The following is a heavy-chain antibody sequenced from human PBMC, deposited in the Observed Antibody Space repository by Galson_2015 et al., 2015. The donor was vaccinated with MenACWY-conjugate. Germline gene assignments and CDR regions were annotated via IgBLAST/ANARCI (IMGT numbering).Heavy chain of an antibody. V-gene: IGHV6-1*01. CDR3: AKYGAYVPPHNYRGVDV. J-gene: IGHJ6*01. CDR2: TYYRSKWNI. D-gene: IGHD4-17*01. Sequence: ISGDSVSSDSATWTWFRQSPAGGLEWLGRTYYRSKWNIDYAVSMKSRITINPDTSRNQFSLQLNSVTPEDAAVYYCAKYGAYVPPHNYRGVDVWGQGTTVIVSS. CDR1: GDSVSSDSAT.